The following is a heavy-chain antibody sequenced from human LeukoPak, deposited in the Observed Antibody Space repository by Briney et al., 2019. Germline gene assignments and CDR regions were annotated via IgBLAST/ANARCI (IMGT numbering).Heavy chain of an antibody. CDR1: GFTFSTYA. J-gene: IGHJ4*02. Sequence: GGSLRLSCAASGFTFSTYAMHWVRQAPGKGLEWVTVILDDGGNKYYVDSVKGRFTVSRDNSKNTLYLQMNSLRPEDTAVYFCARTVLSRWLLQTYFDSWGQGTLVTVSS. CDR3: ARTVLSRWLLQTYFDS. D-gene: IGHD3-22*01. V-gene: IGHV3-30-3*01. CDR2: ILDDGGNK.